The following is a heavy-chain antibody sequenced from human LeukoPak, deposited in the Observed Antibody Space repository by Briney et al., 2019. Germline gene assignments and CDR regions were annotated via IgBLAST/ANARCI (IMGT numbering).Heavy chain of an antibody. V-gene: IGHV4-59*01. J-gene: IGHJ6*02. Sequence: SETLSLTCTVSGGSISSYYWSWIRQPPGKGLEWIGYIYYSGSTYYNPSLKSRVTISVDTSKNQFSLKLSSVTAADTAVYYCARDQPEAYCGGDCYPHGGMDVWGQGTTVTVSS. D-gene: IGHD2-21*02. CDR3: ARDQPEAYCGGDCYPHGGMDV. CDR2: IYYSGST. CDR1: GGSISSYY.